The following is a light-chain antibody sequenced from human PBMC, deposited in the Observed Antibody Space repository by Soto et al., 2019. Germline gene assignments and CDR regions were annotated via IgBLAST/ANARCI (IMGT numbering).Light chain of an antibody. CDR1: SSDVGSYNL. Sequence: QSALTQPASVSGSPGQSITISCTGTSSDVGSYNLVSWYQQHPGKAPKLMIYEGSKRPSGVSNLFSGSKSGNTASLTISGLQAEDEADYYCCSYAGSGTLVFGGGTKVTVL. CDR3: CSYAGSGTLV. J-gene: IGLJ2*01. CDR2: EGS. V-gene: IGLV2-23*01.